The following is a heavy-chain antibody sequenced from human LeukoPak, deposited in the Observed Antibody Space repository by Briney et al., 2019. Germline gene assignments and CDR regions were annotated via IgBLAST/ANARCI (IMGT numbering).Heavy chain of an antibody. CDR3: ARDRLYYDSSGYYRALDY. CDR2: IYHSGST. CDR1: GGSISSSNW. V-gene: IGHV4-4*02. Sequence: SGTLSLTCAVSGGSISSSNWWSWIRQPPGKGLEWIGEIYHSGSTNYNPSLKSRVTISVDKSKTQFSLKLSSVTAADTAVYYCARDRLYYDSSGYYRALDYWGQGTLVTVSS. J-gene: IGHJ4*02. D-gene: IGHD3-22*01.